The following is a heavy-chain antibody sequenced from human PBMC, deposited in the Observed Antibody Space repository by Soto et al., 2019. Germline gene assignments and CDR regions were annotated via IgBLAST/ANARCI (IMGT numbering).Heavy chain of an antibody. J-gene: IGHJ5*02. CDR2: MHYRGDR. CDR3: AGQLLGDRRLLWFDP. V-gene: IGHV4-39*01. CDR1: GGSISTDSYY. D-gene: IGHD2-21*01. Sequence: SETLSLTCTVSGGSISTDSYYWGWIRQPPGKGLEWLGSMHYRGDRYYNPSLKSRITMTVDTSNNQLSLELISVTAADTAVYFCAGQLLGDRRLLWFDPWGQGTLVTVSS.